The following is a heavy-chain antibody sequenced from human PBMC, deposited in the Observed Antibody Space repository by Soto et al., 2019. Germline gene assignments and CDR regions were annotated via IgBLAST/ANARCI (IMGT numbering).Heavy chain of an antibody. CDR1: GGSISSYY. Sequence: SETLSLTCTVSGGSISSYYWSWIRQPPGKGLEWIGYIYYSGSTNYNPSLKSRVTISVDTSKNQFSLKLSSVTAADTAVYYCARENGSGSYHYYYYMDVWGKGTTVTVSS. J-gene: IGHJ6*03. CDR2: IYYSGST. CDR3: ARENGSGSYHYYYYMDV. D-gene: IGHD3-10*01. V-gene: IGHV4-59*01.